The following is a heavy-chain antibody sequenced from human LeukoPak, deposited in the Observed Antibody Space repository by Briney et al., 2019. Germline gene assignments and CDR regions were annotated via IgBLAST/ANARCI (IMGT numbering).Heavy chain of an antibody. J-gene: IGHJ4*03. Sequence: SETLSLTCTVSGGSISSYYWSWIRQPAGKGLEWIGRIRTSGGTNYNPSLKSRVTMSLDTSKNQFSLKLTSMTATTAAIYYYARDEEQLAGYYFYYWGQGTLVSVSS. CDR1: GGSISSYY. CDR2: IRTSGGT. CDR3: ARDEEQLAGYYFYY. D-gene: IGHD6-6*01. V-gene: IGHV4-4*07.